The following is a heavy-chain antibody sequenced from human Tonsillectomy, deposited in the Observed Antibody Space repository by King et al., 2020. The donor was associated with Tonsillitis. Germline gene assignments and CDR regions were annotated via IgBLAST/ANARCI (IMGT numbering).Heavy chain of an antibody. V-gene: IGHV3-21*01. CDR3: ARRRAGTVLEH. CDR1: GFTFSSYN. J-gene: IGHJ1*01. Sequence: VQLVESGGGLVKPGGSLRLSCAASGFTFSSYNMNWVRQAPGKGLERVSSISSSSSYIYYADSVKGRFTISRDNSKNSLYLQMNSLRAEDTAVYYCARRRAGTVLEHGRRDTRHTVSS. CDR2: ISSSSSYI. D-gene: IGHD6-19*01.